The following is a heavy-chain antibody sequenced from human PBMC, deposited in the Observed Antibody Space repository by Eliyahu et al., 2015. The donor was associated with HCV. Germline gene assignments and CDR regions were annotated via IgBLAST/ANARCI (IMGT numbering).Heavy chain of an antibody. CDR2: IYYSGTGTT. CDR1: GGSVINYY. Sequence: QVQLQESGPGLVKPSETLSLTCTVSGGSVINYYWSWIRRPPGKGLEWIGYIYYSGTGTTKYNPSLRGRVTISLETSKNQFSLKLTSVTATDAAVYYCAGERNIGAQEGMDVWGQGTTVTVS. J-gene: IGHJ6*02. D-gene: IGHD6-13*01. CDR3: AGERNIGAQEGMDV. V-gene: IGHV4-59*02.